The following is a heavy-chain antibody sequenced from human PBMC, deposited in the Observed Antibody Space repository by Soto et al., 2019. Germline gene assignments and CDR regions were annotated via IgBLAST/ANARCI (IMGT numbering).Heavy chain of an antibody. V-gene: IGHV4-4*07. J-gene: IGHJ6*02. CDR2: IYTSGST. CDR3: ARDPGPAAPNYYYYYGMDV. D-gene: IGHD2-2*01. Sequence: PSETLSLTCTVSGGSISSYYWSWIRQPAGKGLEWIGRIYTSGSTNYNPSLKSRVTMSVDTSKNQFSLKLSSVTAADTAVYYCARDPGPAAPNYYYYYGMDVWGQGTTVT. CDR1: GGSISSYY.